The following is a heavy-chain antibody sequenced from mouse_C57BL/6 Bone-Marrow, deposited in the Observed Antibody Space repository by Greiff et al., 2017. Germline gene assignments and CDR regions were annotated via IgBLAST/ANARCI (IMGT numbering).Heavy chain of an antibody. J-gene: IGHJ3*01. CDR3: ARNGDGSRGGWFAY. CDR1: GFSLTSYG. V-gene: IGHV2-2*01. Sequence: QVQLKESGPGLVQPSQSLSITCTVSGFSLTSYGVHWVRQSPGKGLEWLGVIWSGGSTDYNAAFISRLSISKDNSKSQVFFKMNSLQADDTAIYYCARNGDGSRGGWFAYWGQGTLVTVSA. CDR2: IWSGGST. D-gene: IGHD1-1*01.